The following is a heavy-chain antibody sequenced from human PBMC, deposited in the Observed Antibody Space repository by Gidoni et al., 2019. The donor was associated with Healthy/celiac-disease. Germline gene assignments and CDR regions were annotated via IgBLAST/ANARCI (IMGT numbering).Heavy chain of an antibody. CDR3: AREEVGATLGTIDY. CDR1: GSTLTGYY. Sequence: QVQLVQSGAEVKKPGASVKVSCKASGSTLTGYYMHWVRPAPGQGLAWMGWIHPNSGGTNDAQKFQGRVTMTRDTSISTAYMELSRLRSDDTAVYYCAREEVGATLGTIDYWGQGTLVTVSS. J-gene: IGHJ4*02. CDR2: IHPNSGGT. V-gene: IGHV1-2*02. D-gene: IGHD1-26*01.